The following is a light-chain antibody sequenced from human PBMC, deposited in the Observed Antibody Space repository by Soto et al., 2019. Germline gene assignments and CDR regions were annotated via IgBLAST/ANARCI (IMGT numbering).Light chain of an antibody. CDR3: SSYAGSRTYVV. CDR1: SSDIGSYNL. V-gene: IGLV2-23*01. CDR2: EAY. J-gene: IGLJ2*01. Sequence: QSALTQPASVSGSPGQSITISCTGSSSDIGSYNLVSWYQKEPGKAPKLVIYEAYKRPSGVSARFSGSKSGNTASLTISGLQDEDEADYYCSSYAGSRTYVVFGGGTQLTVL.